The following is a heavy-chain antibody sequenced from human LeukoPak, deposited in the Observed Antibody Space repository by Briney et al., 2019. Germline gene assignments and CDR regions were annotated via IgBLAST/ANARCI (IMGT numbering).Heavy chain of an antibody. D-gene: IGHD4-11*01. J-gene: IGHJ5*02. V-gene: IGHV4-34*01. CDR3: AREHMTTVTTWFDP. Sequence: SETLSLTCAVYGGSLHNHFWSWIRLSPGKGLEWIGEVGDGEATNFNPSLKTRVAISTDRPKNQVSLKLSSVTAADTAVYYCAREHMTTVTTWFDPWGQGTLVTVSS. CDR1: GGSLHNHF. CDR2: VGDGEAT.